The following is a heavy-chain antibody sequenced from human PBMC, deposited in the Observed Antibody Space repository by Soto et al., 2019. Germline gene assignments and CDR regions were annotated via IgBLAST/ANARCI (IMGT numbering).Heavy chain of an antibody. D-gene: IGHD6-13*01. CDR2: VYHSGKT. Sequence: QVQLQESGPGLVKPSETLSLTCTVSGDYISSHYWSWIRQPPGKGLEWIGYVYHSGKTDSNPSLKSRVTISMDTSKNQISLSRTSVTAADAAVYYCARPKGIAPAIWYFDLWGRGTLVTVSS. V-gene: IGHV4-59*08. J-gene: IGHJ2*01. CDR1: GDYISSHY. CDR3: ARPKGIAPAIWYFDL.